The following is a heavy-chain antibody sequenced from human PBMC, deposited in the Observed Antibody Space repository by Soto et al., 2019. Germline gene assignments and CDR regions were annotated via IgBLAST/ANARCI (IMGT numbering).Heavy chain of an antibody. J-gene: IGHJ2*01. CDR3: ARHSWYDFWSGLEL. CDR2: IYYRGNT. D-gene: IGHD3-3*01. Sequence: PSETLSLTCSVSGDSINSDKYYWGLIRQPPGKGLEWIGSIYYRGNTYYNPSLPTRVTISLDTSKNQFSLKLSSVTAADTAVYYCARHSWYDFWSGLELWGRGTLVTVSS. V-gene: IGHV4-39*01. CDR1: GDSINSDKYY.